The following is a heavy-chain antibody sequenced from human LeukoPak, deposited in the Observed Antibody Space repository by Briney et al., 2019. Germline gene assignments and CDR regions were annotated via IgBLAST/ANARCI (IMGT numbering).Heavy chain of an antibody. D-gene: IGHD3-16*01. Sequence: PSQTLSLTCTVSGGSISSGDCYWSWIRQPPGKGLEWIGYIYYSGSTYYNPSLKSRVTISVDTSKNQFSLKLSSVTAADTAVYYCAREGRYYDYVWGKVDYWGQGTLVTVSS. CDR1: GGSISSGDCY. J-gene: IGHJ4*02. CDR2: IYYSGST. CDR3: AREGRYYDYVWGKVDY. V-gene: IGHV4-30-4*01.